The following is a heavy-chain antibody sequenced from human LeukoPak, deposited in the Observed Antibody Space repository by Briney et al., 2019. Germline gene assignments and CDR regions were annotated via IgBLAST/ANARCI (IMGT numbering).Heavy chain of an antibody. D-gene: IGHD2-8*01. CDR1: GGSFSGYY. J-gene: IGHJ3*02. CDR3: ASAPYASAFDI. CDR2: INHSGST. Sequence: SETLSLTCAVYGGSFSGYYWSWIRQPPGKGLEWIGEINHSGSTNYNPSLKSRVTISVDTSKNQFSLKLSSVTAADTAVYYCASAPYASAFDIWGQGTMVTVSS. V-gene: IGHV4-34*01.